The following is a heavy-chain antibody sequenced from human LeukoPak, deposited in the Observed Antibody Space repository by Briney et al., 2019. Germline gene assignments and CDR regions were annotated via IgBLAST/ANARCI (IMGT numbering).Heavy chain of an antibody. CDR1: GFTVSSNY. J-gene: IGHJ5*02. V-gene: IGHV3-66*02. Sequence: GGSLRLSCAASGFTVSSNYMSWARQAPGKGLEWVSVIYSGGSTYYADSVKGRFTISRDNFKNTLYLQMNRLRAEDTAVYYGARERGKFYDSSGYARGRSWFDPWGQGTLVTVSS. CDR3: ARERGKFYDSSGYARGRSWFDP. CDR2: IYSGGST. D-gene: IGHD3-22*01.